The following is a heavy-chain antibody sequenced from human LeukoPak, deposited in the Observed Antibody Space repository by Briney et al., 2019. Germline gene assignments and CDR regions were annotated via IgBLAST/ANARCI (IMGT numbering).Heavy chain of an antibody. V-gene: IGHV4-39*07. J-gene: IGHJ4*02. CDR2: IYYTGST. D-gene: IGHD6-19*01. CDR1: GDSISSSNYY. Sequence: SETLSLTCTVSGDSISSSNYYWGWIRQPPGKGLEWIGSIYYTGSTYYNLSLKSRVTISVDTSKNQFSLKLSSVTASDTAVYYCARHSRGWYPFPIDHWGQGTLVTVSS. CDR3: ARHSRGWYPFPIDH.